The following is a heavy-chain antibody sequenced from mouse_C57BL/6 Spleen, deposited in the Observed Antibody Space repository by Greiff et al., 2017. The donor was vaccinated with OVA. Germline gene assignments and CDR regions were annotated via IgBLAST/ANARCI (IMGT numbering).Heavy chain of an antibody. CDR2: IDPETGGT. D-gene: IGHD4-1*01. J-gene: IGHJ2*01. CDR3: TRAELGDY. Sequence: QVQLKQSGAELVRPGASVTLSCKASGYTFTDYEMHWVKQTPVHGLEWIGAIDPETGGTAYNQKFKGKAILTADKSSSTAYMELRSLTSEDSAVDYCTRAELGDYWGQGTTLTVSS. CDR1: GYTFTDYE. V-gene: IGHV1-15*01.